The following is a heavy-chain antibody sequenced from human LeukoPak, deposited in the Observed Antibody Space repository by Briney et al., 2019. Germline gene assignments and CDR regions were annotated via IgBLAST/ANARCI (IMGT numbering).Heavy chain of an antibody. CDR1: GFTFSNAW. Sequence: GSLRLSCAASGFTFSNAWMSWVRQAPGKGLEWVGRIKSKTDGGTTDYAAPVKGRFTISRDDSKNTLYLQMNSLKTEDTAVYYCTTEGRGSYYATFDYWGQGTLVTVSS. D-gene: IGHD1-26*01. CDR3: TTEGRGSYYATFDY. J-gene: IGHJ4*02. V-gene: IGHV3-15*01. CDR2: IKSKTDGGTT.